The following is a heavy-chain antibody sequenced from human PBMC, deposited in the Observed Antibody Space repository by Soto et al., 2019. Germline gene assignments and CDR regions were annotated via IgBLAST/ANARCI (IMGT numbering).Heavy chain of an antibody. Sequence: ASVKVSCKASGYTFTSYYMHWVRQAPGQGLEWMGIINPSGGSTSYAQKFQGRVTMTRDTSTSTVYMELSSLRSEDTAVYYCARDRPGGWLQSILYYYYGMDVWGQGTTVTVSS. CDR2: INPSGGST. D-gene: IGHD5-12*01. CDR1: GYTFTSYY. J-gene: IGHJ6*02. V-gene: IGHV1-46*03. CDR3: ARDRPGGWLQSILYYYYGMDV.